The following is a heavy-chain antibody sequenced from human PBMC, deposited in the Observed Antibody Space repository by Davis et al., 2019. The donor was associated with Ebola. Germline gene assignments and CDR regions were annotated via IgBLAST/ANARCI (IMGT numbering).Heavy chain of an antibody. D-gene: IGHD1-26*01. V-gene: IGHV4-4*07. CDR3: VREAGVGATYYYYMDV. CDR2: MFTTGKT. J-gene: IGHJ6*03. CDR1: GDSISGYY. Sequence: ESLKISCTVSGDSISGYYWSWIRQPAGKGLEWIGRMFTTGKTTYNPSLKSRVTMSVDTSKKQFSLNLRSVTAADTALYYCVREAGVGATYYYYMDVWGKGTAVTVSS.